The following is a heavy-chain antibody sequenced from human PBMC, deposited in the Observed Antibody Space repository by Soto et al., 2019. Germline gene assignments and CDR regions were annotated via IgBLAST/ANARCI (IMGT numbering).Heavy chain of an antibody. J-gene: IGHJ6*04. D-gene: IGHD3-3*01. CDR3: ARGFGGYDFGGVYSPYVMDV. CDR2: IYYSGST. Sequence: PSETLSLTCTVSGGSISSYYWSWIRQPPGKGLEWIGYIYYSGSTNYNPSLKSRVTISVDTSKNQFSLKLSSVTAADTAVYYCARGFGGYDFGGVYSPYVMDVWAKGTRVPVSS. CDR1: GGSISSYY. V-gene: IGHV4-59*01.